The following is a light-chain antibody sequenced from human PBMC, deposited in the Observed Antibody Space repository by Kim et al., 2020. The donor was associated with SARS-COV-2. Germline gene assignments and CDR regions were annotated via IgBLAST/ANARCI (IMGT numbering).Light chain of an antibody. CDR1: QSISNY. CDR2: DTS. CDR3: HQYSSSSPWT. Sequence: SVGDRVTITCRASQSISNYLAWYHQKPGEAPKLLIYDTSSLEHGVPSRFSGSGFGTEFTLTITSLQPADFATYYCHQYSSSSPWTFGQGTKVDIK. J-gene: IGKJ1*01. V-gene: IGKV1-5*01.